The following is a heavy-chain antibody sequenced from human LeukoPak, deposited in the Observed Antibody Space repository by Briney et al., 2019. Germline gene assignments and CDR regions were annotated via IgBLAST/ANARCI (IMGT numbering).Heavy chain of an antibody. D-gene: IGHD1-26*01. CDR3: AKSGGYGLIDY. CDR2: FYYSGST. J-gene: IGHJ4*02. V-gene: IGHV4-39*01. CDR1: GASISGSGYY. Sequence: PSETLSLTCAVSGASISGSGYYWGWIRQPPGKGLEWIGNFYYSGSTYYNASLQSRVTISIDTSKNQFSLRLNSVTAADTAMYYCAKSGGYGLIDYWGQGTLVTVSS.